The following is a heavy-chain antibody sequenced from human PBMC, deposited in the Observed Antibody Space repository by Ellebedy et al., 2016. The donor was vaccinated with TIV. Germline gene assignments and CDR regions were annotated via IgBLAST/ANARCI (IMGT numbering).Heavy chain of an antibody. J-gene: IGHJ6*02. CDR1: GYTLNEIS. CDR3: ATGPFWSGNYYYNGMDV. Sequence: AASVKVSCKVSGYTLNEISMHWVRQAPGKGLEWMGGFDPEDGETIYAQKFQGRVTMTEDTSTDTAYMELSSLRPEDTAVYYCATGPFWSGNYYYNGMDVWGQGTTVTVSS. CDR2: FDPEDGET. V-gene: IGHV1-24*01. D-gene: IGHD3-3*01.